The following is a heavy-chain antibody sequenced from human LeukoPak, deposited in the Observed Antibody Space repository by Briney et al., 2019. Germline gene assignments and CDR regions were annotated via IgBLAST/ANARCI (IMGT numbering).Heavy chain of an antibody. D-gene: IGHD2-2*02. CDR2: MNPNSGNT. J-gene: IGHJ1*01. Sequence: ASVKVSCKASGYTFTSYDINWVRQATGQGLEWMGWMNPNSGNTGYAQKFQGRVTMTRNTSISTAYMELSSLRSEDTAVYYCARGIYGYCSSTSCYTGNAEYFQHWGQGTLVTVSP. CDR1: GYTFTSYD. CDR3: ARGIYGYCSSTSCYTGNAEYFQH. V-gene: IGHV1-8*01.